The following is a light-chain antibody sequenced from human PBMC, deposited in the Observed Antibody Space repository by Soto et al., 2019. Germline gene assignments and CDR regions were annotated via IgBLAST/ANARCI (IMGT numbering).Light chain of an antibody. Sequence: DIVMTQSQDTLSVYPGDTTRLCCTRSQSINSDVAWYQQKVGQTPRLLIHGASTRATGIAGRFSGSGSCTDYHLAISSLQSEDFAIYHCQQYNNWLGATFVGGTKV. CDR3: QQYNNWLGAT. CDR1: QSINSD. V-gene: IGKV3D-15*01. J-gene: IGKJ4*01. CDR2: GAS.